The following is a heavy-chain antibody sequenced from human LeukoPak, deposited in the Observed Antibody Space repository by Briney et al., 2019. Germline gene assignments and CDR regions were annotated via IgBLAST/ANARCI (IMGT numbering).Heavy chain of an antibody. V-gene: IGHV3-20*04. CDR2: INWNGGST. Sequence: GGSLRLSCAASGFTFDDYGMSWVRQAPGKGLEWVSGINWNGGSTGYADSVKGRFTISRDNAKNSLYLQMNSLRAEDTALYYCARRGCSYRQNYYYMDVWGKGTTVTVSS. CDR1: GFTFDDYG. CDR3: ARRGCSYRQNYYYMDV. J-gene: IGHJ6*03. D-gene: IGHD5-18*01.